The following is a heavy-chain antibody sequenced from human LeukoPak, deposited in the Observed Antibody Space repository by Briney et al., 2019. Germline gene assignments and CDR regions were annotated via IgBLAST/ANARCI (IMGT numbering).Heavy chain of an antibody. CDR2: IYYSGST. V-gene: IGHV4-30-2*01. CDR3: ARGQGGRMDV. D-gene: IGHD6-25*01. CDR1: GGSFSGYS. J-gene: IGHJ6*02. Sequence: SETLSLTCAVYGGSFSGYSWSWIRQPPGKGLEWIGYIYYSGSTYSNPSLKSRVTISGDRSKNQFSLNLSSVTAADTAVYYCARGQGGRMDVWGQGTTVTVSS.